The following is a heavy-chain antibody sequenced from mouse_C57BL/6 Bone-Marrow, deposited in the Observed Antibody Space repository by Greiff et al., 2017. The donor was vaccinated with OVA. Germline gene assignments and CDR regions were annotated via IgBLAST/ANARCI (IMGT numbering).Heavy chain of an antibody. Sequence: QVTLKESGPGILQPSQTLSLTCSFSGFSLSTFGMGVGWIRQPSGKGLEWLAHIWWDDDKYYNPALKSRLTISKDTSKNHVFLKIAKVDTADTATYYGARIVYYGSSSYWYFDVWGTGTTVTVSS. CDR1: GFSLSTFGMG. CDR3: ARIVYYGSSSYWYFDV. V-gene: IGHV8-8*01. CDR2: IWWDDDK. D-gene: IGHD1-1*01. J-gene: IGHJ1*03.